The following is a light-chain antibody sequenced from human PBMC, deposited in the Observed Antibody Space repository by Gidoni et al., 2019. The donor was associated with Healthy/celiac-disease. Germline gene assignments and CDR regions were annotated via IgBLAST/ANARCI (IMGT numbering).Light chain of an antibody. V-gene: IGKV1-39*01. J-gene: IGKJ3*01. CDR1: QSISSY. Sequence: DIQMTQSPSSLSASVGDRVTITCRASQSISSYLNWYQQKPGKAPKRLIYAASSLQSGVPSRFSGSGSGTDFTLTISSLQPEDFATYYCQQSYSTPQFTFXPXTKVDIK. CDR2: AAS. CDR3: QQSYSTPQFT.